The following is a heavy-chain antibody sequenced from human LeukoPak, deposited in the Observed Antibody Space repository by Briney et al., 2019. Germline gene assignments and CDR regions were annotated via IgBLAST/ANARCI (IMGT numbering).Heavy chain of an antibody. CDR2: IYYSGST. J-gene: IGHJ4*02. CDR3: ARAWSSGSGLDY. V-gene: IGHV4-59*01. D-gene: IGHD6-19*01. CDR1: GGSISSYY. Sequence: PSETLSLTCTVSGGSISSYYWSWIRQPPGKGLERIGYIYYSGSTNYNPSLKSRVTISVDTSKNQFSLKLSSVTAADTAVYYCARAWSSGSGLDYWGQGTLVTVSS.